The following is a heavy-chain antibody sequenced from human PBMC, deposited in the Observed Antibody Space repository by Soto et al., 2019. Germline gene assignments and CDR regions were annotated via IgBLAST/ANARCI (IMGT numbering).Heavy chain of an antibody. J-gene: IGHJ5*02. CDR3: ARDLRDGSMKRGRFDP. V-gene: IGHV3-48*03. Sequence: GGSLRLSCAASGFTFGSFEMNWIRQAPGKGLEWLAYISSTGKTIHYADSVKGRFTISRDNAHNSLFLQMNSLRAEDTAVYYCARDLRDGSMKRGRFDPWGQGTLVTVSS. D-gene: IGHD3-9*01. CDR1: GFTFGSFE. CDR2: ISSTGKTI.